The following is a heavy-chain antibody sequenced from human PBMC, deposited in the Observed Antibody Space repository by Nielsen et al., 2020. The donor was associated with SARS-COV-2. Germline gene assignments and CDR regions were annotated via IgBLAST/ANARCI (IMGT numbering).Heavy chain of an antibody. J-gene: IGHJ4*02. Sequence: GGSLRLSCAASGFTFSNYWMGWVCQAPGKGLEWVANIKEDGSEKYYVDSVKGRFTISRDNAKNSLYLQMNGLRAEDTAVYYCASGTSVTTSDYWGQGTLVTVSS. CDR1: GFTFSNYW. CDR2: IKEDGSEK. D-gene: IGHD4-11*01. V-gene: IGHV3-7*01. CDR3: ASGTSVTTSDY.